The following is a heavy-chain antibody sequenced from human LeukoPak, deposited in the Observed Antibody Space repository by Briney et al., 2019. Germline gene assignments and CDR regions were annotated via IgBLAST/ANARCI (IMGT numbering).Heavy chain of an antibody. D-gene: IGHD3-10*01. CDR2: INHSGST. J-gene: IGHJ5*02. Sequence: PPETLSLTCAVYGGSFSGYYWSWIRQPPGKGLEWIGEINHSGSTNYNPSLKSRVTISADTSKNQFSLKLSSLTAADTAVYYCARGVTMVRGVINHNWFDPWGQGTLVTASS. CDR3: ARGVTMVRGVINHNWFDP. V-gene: IGHV4-34*01. CDR1: GGSFSGYY.